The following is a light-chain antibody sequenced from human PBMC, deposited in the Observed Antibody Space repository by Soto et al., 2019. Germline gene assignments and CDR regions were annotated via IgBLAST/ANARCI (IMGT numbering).Light chain of an antibody. CDR2: GAS. CDR1: QSVMSSY. J-gene: IGKJ2*01. CDR3: QQYDSSPVT. Sequence: EKVLTQSPGTLSLSPGERATLSCRAGQSVMSSYLTWYQQNPGQAPGLLTYGASSRATDIPDRFSGSGSGTDFTLTISRLEPEDFAVYYCQQYDSSPVTFGQGTKLEIK. V-gene: IGKV3-20*01.